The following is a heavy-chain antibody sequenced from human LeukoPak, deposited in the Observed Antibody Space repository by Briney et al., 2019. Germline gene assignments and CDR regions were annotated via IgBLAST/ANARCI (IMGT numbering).Heavy chain of an antibody. D-gene: IGHD1-14*01. CDR1: GYTFTDFG. Sequence: GASVKVSCKASGYTFTDFGFIWVRQAPGQGLEWMGWVSTYNGDTDYAKKFQDRVTMTTESSTQTTFVELRNLRSDDTAVYYCARAENMALYFLYWDQGTLVSVSS. CDR3: ARAENMALYFLY. J-gene: IGHJ1*01. V-gene: IGHV1-18*01. CDR2: VSTYNGDT.